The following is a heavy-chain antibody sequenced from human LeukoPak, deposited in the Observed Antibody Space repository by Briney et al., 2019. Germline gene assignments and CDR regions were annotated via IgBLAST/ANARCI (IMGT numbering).Heavy chain of an antibody. CDR3: ARDGTTVTTRAFDY. V-gene: IGHV1-69*04. CDR1: GRSFSSYA. CDR2: IIPILGIA. Sequence: ASVKVSCKASGRSFSSYAISWVRQAPGQGLEWMGRIIPILGIANYAQKFQGRVTITADKSTSTAYMELSSLRSEDTAVYYCARDGTTVTTRAFDYWGQGTLVTVSS. D-gene: IGHD4-17*01. J-gene: IGHJ4*02.